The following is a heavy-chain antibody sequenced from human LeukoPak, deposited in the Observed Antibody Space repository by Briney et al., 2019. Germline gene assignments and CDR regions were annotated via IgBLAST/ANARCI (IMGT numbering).Heavy chain of an antibody. CDR3: AKDAPTYSTEP. D-gene: IGHD2-21*01. Sequence: GGSLRLSCAASGFIFSDFAMTWVRQAPGKGLEWVSAISGSGGSTYYADSVKGRFTISRDNSKNTLYLQMNSLRAEDTAVYYCAKDAPTYSTEPWGQGTLVTVSS. J-gene: IGHJ5*02. CDR2: ISGSGGST. CDR1: GFIFSDFA. V-gene: IGHV3-23*01.